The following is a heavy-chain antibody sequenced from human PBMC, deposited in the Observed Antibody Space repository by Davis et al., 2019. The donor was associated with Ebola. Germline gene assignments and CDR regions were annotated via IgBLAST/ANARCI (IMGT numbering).Heavy chain of an antibody. V-gene: IGHV1-18*01. J-gene: IGHJ4*02. D-gene: IGHD5-24*01. CDR2: ISAYNGNT. Sequence: AASVKVSCKASGYTFTSYGISWVRQAPGQGLEWMGWISAYNGNTNYAQKFQGRVTITADKSTSTAYMELSSLRSEDTAVYYCAREGMATIYGYWGQGTLVTVSS. CDR3: AREGMATIYGY. CDR1: GYTFTSYG.